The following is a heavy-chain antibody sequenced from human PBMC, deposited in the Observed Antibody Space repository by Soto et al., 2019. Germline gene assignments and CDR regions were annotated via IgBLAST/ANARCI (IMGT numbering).Heavy chain of an antibody. J-gene: IGHJ6*02. CDR2: FYTSGSA. V-gene: IGHV4-39*07. CDR1: GGSSSSRSYY. D-gene: IGHD2-15*01. CDR3: ARDSAGCTDGICYVDNYYGMDV. Sequence: PSETLSLTCTVCGGSSSSRSYYWGWRAQPPGELLEWIGRFYTSGSANYNPSLKSRLTMSVDTSKNQFSLWLSSVTAADTAVYYCARDSAGCTDGICYVDNYYGMDVWGQGTKVT.